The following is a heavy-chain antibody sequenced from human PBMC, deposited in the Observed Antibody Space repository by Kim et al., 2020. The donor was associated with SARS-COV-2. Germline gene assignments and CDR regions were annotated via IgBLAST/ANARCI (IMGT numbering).Heavy chain of an antibody. CDR1: GGSFSGYY. J-gene: IGHJ4*02. D-gene: IGHD3-10*02. CDR2: INHSGST. Sequence: SETLSLTCAVYGGSFSGYYWSWIRQPPGKGLEWIGEINHSGSTNYNPSLKSRVTISVDTSKNQFSLKLSSVTAADTAVYYCARGFNARGVIITGYYFDYWGQGTLVTVSS. CDR3: ARGFNARGVIITGYYFDY. V-gene: IGHV4-34*01.